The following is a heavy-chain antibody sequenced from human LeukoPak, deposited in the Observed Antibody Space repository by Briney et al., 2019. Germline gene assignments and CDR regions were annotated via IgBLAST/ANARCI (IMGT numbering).Heavy chain of an antibody. CDR2: ISGSGGGA. D-gene: IGHD6-6*01. V-gene: IGHV3-23*01. J-gene: IGHJ6*02. CDR3: ARDGSSSSPLLYYYYGMDV. Sequence: GGSLRLSCAASGFTFSSQAMSWVRQPPGKGLEWVSGISGSGGGAYYADSVKGRFTISRDNAKNSLYLQMNSLRAEDTAVYYCARDGSSSSPLLYYYYGMDVWGQGTTVTVSS. CDR1: GFTFSSQA.